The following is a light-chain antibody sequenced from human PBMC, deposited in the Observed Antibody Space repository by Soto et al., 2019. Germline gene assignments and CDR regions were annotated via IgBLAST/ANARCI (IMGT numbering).Light chain of an antibody. CDR1: SSDVGGYNY. CDR2: EVS. CDR3: AAWDDSLRGPL. V-gene: IGLV2-14*01. J-gene: IGLJ3*02. Sequence: QSALTQPASVSGSPGQSITISCTGTSSDVGGYNYVSWYQQHPGKAPKLMIYEVSNRPSGISSRFSGSKSGNTASLTISGLQAEDEADYYCAAWDDSLRGPLFGGGTKLTVL.